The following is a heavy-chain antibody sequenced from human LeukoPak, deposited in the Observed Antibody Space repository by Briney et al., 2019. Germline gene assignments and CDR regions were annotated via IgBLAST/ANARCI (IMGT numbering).Heavy chain of an antibody. V-gene: IGHV3-33*01. CDR3: ARAEDYGGNSVDY. Sequence: GGSLRLSCAASGFTFSVYGMHWVRQAPGKGLEWVAVIWYDGSNKYYADSVKGRFTISRDSSKNTLYLQMNSLRAEDTAVYYCARAEDYGGNSVDYWGQGTLVTVSS. CDR1: GFTFSVYG. D-gene: IGHD4-23*01. CDR2: IWYDGSNK. J-gene: IGHJ4*02.